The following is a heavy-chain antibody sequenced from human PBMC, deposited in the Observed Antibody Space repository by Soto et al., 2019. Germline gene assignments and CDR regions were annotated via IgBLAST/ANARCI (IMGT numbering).Heavy chain of an antibody. J-gene: IGHJ4*02. V-gene: IGHV2-5*02. CDR1: GFSLSTTGVG. Sequence: QITLKESGPTLVKPTQTLTLTCTFSGFSLSTTGVGVGWIRQPPGKALEWLAIIYWDDDKRYSPSLKIRLTITKDTSNNQVVLTMTNMDPVDTATYYCARESRRFFDCWGQGTLVTVSS. D-gene: IGHD2-2*01. CDR2: IYWDDDK. CDR3: ARESRRFFDC.